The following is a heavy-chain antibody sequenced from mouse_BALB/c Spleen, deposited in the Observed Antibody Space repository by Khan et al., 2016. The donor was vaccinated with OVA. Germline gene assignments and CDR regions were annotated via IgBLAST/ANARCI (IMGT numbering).Heavy chain of an antibody. J-gene: IGHJ2*01. D-gene: IGHD2-14*01. Sequence: EVQLQESGPSLVKPSQTLSLTCSVTGDSITSGYWNWIRKFPGNKLEYMGYISSSDSTFYNPSLKSRISITRDTSKNQYYLQLNSVTTEDTATYYCARLNYRYDGYVDYWGQGTTLTVSS. CDR1: GDSITSGY. CDR2: ISSSDST. V-gene: IGHV3-8*02. CDR3: ARLNYRYDGYVDY.